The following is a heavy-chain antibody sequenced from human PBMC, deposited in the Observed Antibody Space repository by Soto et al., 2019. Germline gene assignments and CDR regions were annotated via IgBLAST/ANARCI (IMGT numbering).Heavy chain of an antibody. D-gene: IGHD4-4*01. CDR1: GFTFSSYA. V-gene: IGHV3-23*01. CDR3: AKLPHATVYYYMDV. J-gene: IGHJ6*03. Sequence: GGSLRLSCAASGFTFSSYAMRWVRQAPGQGLEWVSAISGSGGSTYYADSVKGRFTISRDNSKNPLYLQMNSLRAEDTAVDYGAKLPHATVYYYMDVWGKGTTVTVSS. CDR2: ISGSGGST.